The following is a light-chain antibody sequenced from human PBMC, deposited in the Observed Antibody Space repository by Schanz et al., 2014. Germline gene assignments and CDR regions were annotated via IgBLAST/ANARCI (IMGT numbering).Light chain of an antibody. CDR3: QQYNTYPWT. J-gene: IGKJ1*01. CDR2: DAS. V-gene: IGKV1-5*01. CDR1: QNIATW. Sequence: DLQMTQSPSTLSASVGDRVTITCRASQNIATWLAWYQQKPGKAPNLLIYDASRLESGVPSRFSASGSGTEFTLTIDSLQPDDFATYHCQQYNTYPWTFGQGTKVEIK.